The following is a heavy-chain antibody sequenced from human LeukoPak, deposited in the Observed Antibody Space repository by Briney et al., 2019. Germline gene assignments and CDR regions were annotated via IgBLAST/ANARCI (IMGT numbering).Heavy chain of an antibody. CDR3: AREGFSPLYNWNARYFDY. CDR1: GGSIRSGDYY. J-gene: IGHJ4*02. CDR2: IYYSGST. D-gene: IGHD1-20*01. V-gene: IGHV4-30-4*01. Sequence: PSETLSLTCTFSGGSIRSGDYYWRWPRHPPGKGLEWIGYIYYSGSTYYNPSLKSRVTISVDTSKDQFSLKLSSVTAADTAVYYCAREGFSPLYNWNARYFDYWGQGTLVTVSS.